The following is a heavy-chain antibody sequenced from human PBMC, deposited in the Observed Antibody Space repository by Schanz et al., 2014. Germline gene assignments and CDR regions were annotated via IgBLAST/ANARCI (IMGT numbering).Heavy chain of an antibody. Sequence: EVQLLESGGGLAQPGGSLRLACAASGFNFNTYAMSWVRQAPGKGLEWVSSITTGGNTYYRDSVKGRFIVSRDNSKNTLYLQMNSLRAEDTAVYYCAKDVRPVANTVHFYYMDVWGQGTTVTVSS. V-gene: IGHV3-23*01. CDR2: ITTGGNT. D-gene: IGHD6-19*01. CDR3: AKDVRPVANTVHFYYMDV. J-gene: IGHJ6*02. CDR1: GFNFNTYA.